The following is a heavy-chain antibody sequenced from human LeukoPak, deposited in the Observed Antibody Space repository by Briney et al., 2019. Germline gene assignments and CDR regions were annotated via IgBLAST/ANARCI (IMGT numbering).Heavy chain of an antibody. J-gene: IGHJ2*01. V-gene: IGHV3-21*01. D-gene: IGHD4-17*01. Sequence: PGGSLRLSCAASGFTFSSYAMSWVRQAPGKGLEWVSFVSIGGNYIYYADSVKGRFTVSRDDAKNSLYLQMNSLTAEDTADYYCARNKINTATTGWYFDLWGRGTLVTVSS. CDR2: VSIGGNYI. CDR3: ARNKINTATTGWYFDL. CDR1: GFTFSSYA.